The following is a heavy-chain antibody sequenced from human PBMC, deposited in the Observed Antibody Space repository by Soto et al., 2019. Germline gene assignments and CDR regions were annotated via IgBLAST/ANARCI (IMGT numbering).Heavy chain of an antibody. J-gene: IGHJ4*02. CDR1: GFSLSASDVG. Sequence: QITLKESGPTLVKPTQTLTLTCSFSGFSLSASDVGVGWVRQPPGEALEWLAVIYWDDDERYSPSLKNRLTITKDTSKNQVVLTMTNMDPVDTATYYCAHASGAGNSAYFHYWGQGILVTVSS. D-gene: IGHD6-13*01. CDR2: IYWDDDE. CDR3: AHASGAGNSAYFHY. V-gene: IGHV2-5*02.